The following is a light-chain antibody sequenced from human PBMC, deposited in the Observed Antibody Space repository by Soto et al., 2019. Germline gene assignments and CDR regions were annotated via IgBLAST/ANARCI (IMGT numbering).Light chain of an antibody. V-gene: IGLV1-40*02. CDR1: RSNIGAGYD. Sequence: QSVLTQPPSVSGVPGQKITISCTGSRSNIGAGYDVHWYQQFRGTAPKLLIYGNKNRLSGVPDRFSGSKSGTSASLAITGLQAEDEADYFCQSYDSGFSGLVFGGGTKLTVL. J-gene: IGLJ3*02. CDR2: GNK. CDR3: QSYDSGFSGLV.